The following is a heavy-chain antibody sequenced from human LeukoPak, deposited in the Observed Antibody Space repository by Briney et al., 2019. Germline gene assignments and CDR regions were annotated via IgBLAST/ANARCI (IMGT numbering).Heavy chain of an antibody. V-gene: IGHV4-38-2*02. CDR2: IYHSGDT. J-gene: IGHJ4*02. Sequence: SETLSLTCIVPGYSITSGYYWGWIRQPPGKGLEWIGSIYHSGDTYYNPSLKSRVTISVDTSKNQFSLKLDSVTAADTAVYYCAKGTSSGWYYFDYWGQGTLVTVSS. CDR3: AKGTSSGWYYFDY. CDR1: GYSITSGYY. D-gene: IGHD6-19*01.